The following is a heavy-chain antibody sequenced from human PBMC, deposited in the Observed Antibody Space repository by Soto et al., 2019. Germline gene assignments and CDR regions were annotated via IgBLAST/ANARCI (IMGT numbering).Heavy chain of an antibody. J-gene: IGHJ6*02. CDR2: INPNSGGT. Sequence: ASVKVSCKASGYTFTGYYMHWVRQAPGQGLEWMGWINPNSGGTNYAQKFQGWVTMTRDTSISTAYMELSRLRSDDTAVYYCASGTAADYYDSSGYYPTLPHYYYGMDIWGQGTMVNVSS. V-gene: IGHV1-2*04. CDR3: ASGTAADYYDSSGYYPTLPHYYYGMDI. D-gene: IGHD3-22*01. CDR1: GYTFTGYY.